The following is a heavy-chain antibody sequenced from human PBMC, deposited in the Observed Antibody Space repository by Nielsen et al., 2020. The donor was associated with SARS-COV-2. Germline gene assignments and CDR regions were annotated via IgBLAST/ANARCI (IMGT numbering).Heavy chain of an antibody. CDR2: VSHSGSI. Sequence: SETLSLTCAVSGGSVSSNHWWTWVRQSPGKGLEWIGEVSHSGSINYNPSLKSRVTLSMDKSKRQFSLRLTSVSAADTAVYFCARGDLVVVPSPILGLGPFFYYFYLDVWGKGTTVIVSS. CDR1: GGSVSSNHW. J-gene: IGHJ6*03. D-gene: IGHD2-2*01. CDR3: ARGDLVVVPSPILGLGPFFYYFYLDV. V-gene: IGHV4-4*02.